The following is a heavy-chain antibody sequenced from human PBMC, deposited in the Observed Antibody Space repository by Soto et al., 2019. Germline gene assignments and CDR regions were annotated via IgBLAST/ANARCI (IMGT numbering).Heavy chain of an antibody. CDR1: GFTFSTYT. Sequence: EVQVVESGGGLVKPAGSLRLSCVFSGFTFSTYTMNWVRQAPGKGLEWVSSINGRSNYVYYADSVKGRFTISRDNAKNSLYLQMNRLRAEDTAIYYCAREDGVVGSSSAFDHWGLGALVTVSS. CDR3: AREDGVVGSSSAFDH. CDR2: INGRSNYV. V-gene: IGHV3-21*01. J-gene: IGHJ4*02. D-gene: IGHD1-26*01.